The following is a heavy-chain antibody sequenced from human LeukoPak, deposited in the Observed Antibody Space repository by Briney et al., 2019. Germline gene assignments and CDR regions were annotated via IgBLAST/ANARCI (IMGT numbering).Heavy chain of an antibody. D-gene: IGHD3-3*01. CDR2: IIPIFGTA. Sequence: GSSVKVSCKASGGTFSSYAISWVRQAPGQGLEWMGGIIPIFGTANYAQKFQGRVTITADKSTSTAYMELSSLRSEDTAVYYCARGGYYAFWSGYRRRLDYWGQGTLVTVSS. J-gene: IGHJ4*02. CDR1: GGTFSSYA. V-gene: IGHV1-69*06. CDR3: ARGGYYAFWSGYRRRLDY.